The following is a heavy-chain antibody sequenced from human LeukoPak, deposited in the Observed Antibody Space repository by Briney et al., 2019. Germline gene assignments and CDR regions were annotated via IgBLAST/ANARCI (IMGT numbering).Heavy chain of an antibody. CDR3: ARGIRLFDAFDI. V-gene: IGHV4-34*01. Sequence: PSETLSLTCAVYGGSFSGYYWSWIRQPPGKGLEWIGEINHSGSTNYNPSLKSRVTISVDTSKNQFSLKLSSVTAADTAVYYCARGIRLFDAFDIWGQGTMVTVSS. D-gene: IGHD6-6*01. CDR1: GGSFSGYY. CDR2: INHSGST. J-gene: IGHJ3*02.